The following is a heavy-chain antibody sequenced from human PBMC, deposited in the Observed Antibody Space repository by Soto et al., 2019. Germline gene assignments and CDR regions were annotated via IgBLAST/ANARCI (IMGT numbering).Heavy chain of an antibody. V-gene: IGHV3-33*01. J-gene: IGHJ4*02. CDR3: AREGPSSSQMGFVEYYFDY. Sequence: GGSLRLSCAASGFTFSSYGMHWVRQAPGKGLEWVAVIWYDGSNKYYADSVKGRFTISRDNSKNTLYLQMNSLRAEDTAVYYCAREGPSSSQMGFVEYYFDYWGQGTLVTVSS. CDR2: IWYDGSNK. D-gene: IGHD6-6*01. CDR1: GFTFSSYG.